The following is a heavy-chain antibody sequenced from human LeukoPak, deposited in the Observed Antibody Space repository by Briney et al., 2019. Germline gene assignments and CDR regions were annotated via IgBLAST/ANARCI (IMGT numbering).Heavy chain of an antibody. D-gene: IGHD3-10*01. Sequence: PSQTLSLTCTVSGGSISSGGYYCSWIRQHPGKGLEWIGYIYYSGSTYYNPSLKSRVTISVDTSKNQFSLKLSSVTAADTAVYYCARFVRWFGELLPFDYWGQGTLVTVSS. CDR3: ARFVRWFGELLPFDY. CDR2: IYYSGST. V-gene: IGHV4-31*03. CDR1: GGSISSGGYY. J-gene: IGHJ4*02.